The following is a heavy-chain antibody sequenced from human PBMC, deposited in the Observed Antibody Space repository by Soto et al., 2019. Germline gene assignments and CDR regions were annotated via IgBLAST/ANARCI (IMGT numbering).Heavy chain of an antibody. J-gene: IGHJ4*02. Sequence: AASVKVSCKASGGTFSSYTISWVRQAPGQGLEWMGRIIPILGIANYAQKFQGRVTITADKSTSTAYMELSSLRSEDTAVYYCARLLGNYCSGGSCGVDYWGQGTLVTVSS. D-gene: IGHD2-15*01. CDR3: ARLLGNYCSGGSCGVDY. V-gene: IGHV1-69*02. CDR2: IIPILGIA. CDR1: GGTFSSYT.